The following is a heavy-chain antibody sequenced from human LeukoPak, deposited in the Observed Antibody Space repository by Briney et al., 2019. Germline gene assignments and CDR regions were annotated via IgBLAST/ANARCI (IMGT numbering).Heavy chain of an antibody. D-gene: IGHD3-22*01. V-gene: IGHV3-7*01. J-gene: IGHJ3*02. Sequence: GGSLRLSCAASGFTFSSYWMSWVRQAPGKGLEWVANIKQDGSEKYYVDSVEGRFTISRDNAKNSLYLQMNSLRAEDKAVYYCAREGHLIVEVSSDAFDIWGQGTMVTVSS. CDR2: IKQDGSEK. CDR3: AREGHLIVEVSSDAFDI. CDR1: GFTFSSYW.